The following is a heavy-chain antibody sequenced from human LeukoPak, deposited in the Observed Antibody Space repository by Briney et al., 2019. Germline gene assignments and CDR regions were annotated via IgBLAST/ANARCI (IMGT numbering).Heavy chain of an antibody. CDR1: GFTFSSDA. CDR2: ISGSGGST. J-gene: IGHJ6*03. V-gene: IGHV3-23*01. Sequence: GGSLRLSCAASGFTFSSDAMSWVRQAPGKGLEWVSAISGSGGSTYYADSVKGRFTISRDTFKNTLSLQMNSLRAEDTAVYYCASARIDSSVDYYYYYMDVWGKGTTVTISS. D-gene: IGHD3-22*01. CDR3: ASARIDSSVDYYYYYMDV.